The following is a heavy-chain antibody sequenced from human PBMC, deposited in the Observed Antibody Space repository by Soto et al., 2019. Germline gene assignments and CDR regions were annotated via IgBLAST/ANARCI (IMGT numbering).Heavy chain of an antibody. CDR3: ARQIPPDLVGYYYGIVDF. V-gene: IGHV4-39*01. J-gene: IGHJ4*02. CDR1: GASFRSSPYY. D-gene: IGHD3-10*01. Sequence: PSETLSLTCTVSGASFRSSPYYWGWIRQTPGKGLEWIGSILYSGDTYYSPSLRSRVTISVDSSKSQFSLKLRSVTAADTALYFCARQIPPDLVGYYYGIVDFWGQGTRVTVSS. CDR2: ILYSGDT.